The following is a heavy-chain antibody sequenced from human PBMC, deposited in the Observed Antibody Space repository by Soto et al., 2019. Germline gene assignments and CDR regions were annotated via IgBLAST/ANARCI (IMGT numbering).Heavy chain of an antibody. CDR3: VRGKRAIAARPPSYYMDV. D-gene: IGHD6-6*01. CDR1: GYTFTSYG. J-gene: IGHJ6*03. CDR2: MNPNSGNT. Sequence: ASVKVSCKASGYTFTSYGISWVRQATGQGLEWMGWMNPNSGNTGYAQKFQGRVTMTRNTSISTAYMELSSLRSEDTAVYYCVRGKRAIAARPPSYYMDVWGKGTTVTVSS. V-gene: IGHV1-8*02.